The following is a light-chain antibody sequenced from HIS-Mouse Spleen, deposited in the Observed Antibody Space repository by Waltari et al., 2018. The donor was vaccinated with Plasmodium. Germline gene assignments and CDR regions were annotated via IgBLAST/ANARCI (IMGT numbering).Light chain of an antibody. J-gene: IGKJ2*01. CDR1: QGISSY. V-gene: IGKV1-9*01. CDR3: QQLNSYPYT. Sequence: DIQLTQSPSFLSASVGDRVGLTCRASQGISSYLAWYQQKPGKAPKLLIYAASTLQSGVPSRFSGSGSGTEFTLTISSLQPEDFATYYCQQLNSYPYTFGQGTKLEIK. CDR2: AAS.